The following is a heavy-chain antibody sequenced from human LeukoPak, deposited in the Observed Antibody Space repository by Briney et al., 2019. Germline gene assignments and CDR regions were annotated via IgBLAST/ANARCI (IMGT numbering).Heavy chain of an antibody. J-gene: IGHJ4*02. D-gene: IGHD3-22*01. CDR2: ISAYNGNT. Sequence: ASVTVSCKASGYTFTSYGISWVRQAPGQGLEWMGWISAYNGNTNYAQKLQGRVTMTTDTSTSTAYMELRSLRSDDTAVYYCAREGGYDSSGYYPSYFDYWGQGTLVTVSS. CDR1: GYTFTSYG. V-gene: IGHV1-18*01. CDR3: AREGGYDSSGYYPSYFDY.